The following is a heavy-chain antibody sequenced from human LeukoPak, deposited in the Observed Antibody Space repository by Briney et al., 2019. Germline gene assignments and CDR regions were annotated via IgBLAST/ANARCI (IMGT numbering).Heavy chain of an antibody. Sequence: GRSLRLSCAASGFTFSSYAMHWVRQAPGKGLEWVAVISYDGSNKYYADSVKGRFTISRDNSKNTLYLQMNSLRAEDTAVYYCARDPQARYSSSLDYWGQGTLVTVSS. D-gene: IGHD6-6*01. CDR3: ARDPQARYSSSLDY. V-gene: IGHV3-30-3*01. CDR1: GFTFSSYA. J-gene: IGHJ4*02. CDR2: ISYDGSNK.